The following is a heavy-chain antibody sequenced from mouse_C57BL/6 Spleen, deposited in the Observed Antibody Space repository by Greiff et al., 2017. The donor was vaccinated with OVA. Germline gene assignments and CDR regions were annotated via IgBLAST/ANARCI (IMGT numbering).Heavy chain of an antibody. Sequence: QVQLQQPGAELVKPGASVKLSCKASGYTFTSYWMQWVKQRPGQGLEWIGEIDPSDSYTNYNQKFKGKATLTVDTSSSTAYMQLSSLTSEDSAVYYCARNSSGLDYWGQGTTLTVSA. CDR3: ARNSSGLDY. D-gene: IGHD3-2*02. V-gene: IGHV1-50*01. J-gene: IGHJ2*01. CDR2: IDPSDSYT. CDR1: GYTFTSYW.